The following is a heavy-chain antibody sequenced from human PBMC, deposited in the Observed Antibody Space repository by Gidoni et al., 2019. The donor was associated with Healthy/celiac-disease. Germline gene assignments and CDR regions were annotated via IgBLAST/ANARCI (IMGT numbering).Heavy chain of an antibody. CDR1: GFTFSDYY. Sequence: QVQLVESGGGLVKPGGSLRLACAASGFTFSDYYMSWIRQAPGKGLEWVSYISSSSSYTNYADSVKGRFTISRDNAKNSLYLQMNSLRAEDTAVYYCASSGAAAGPFDYWGQGTLVTVSS. J-gene: IGHJ4*02. V-gene: IGHV3-11*05. D-gene: IGHD6-13*01. CDR2: ISSSSSYT. CDR3: ASSGAAAGPFDY.